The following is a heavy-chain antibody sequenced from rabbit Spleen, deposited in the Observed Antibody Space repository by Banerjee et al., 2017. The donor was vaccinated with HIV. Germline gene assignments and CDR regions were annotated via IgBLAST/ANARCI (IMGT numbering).Heavy chain of an antibody. J-gene: IGHJ6*01. D-gene: IGHD1-1*01. CDR2: IYGGDGSST. Sequence: QEQLVESGGDLVQPEGSLTLTCTASGFSFSSSYYMCWVRQALGKGLEWIACIYGGDGSSTAYANWAKGRFTISKTSSTTVPLQMTRLTAADTATYFCARDTSSSFSSYGMDLWGQGTLVTVS. V-gene: IGHV1S45*01. CDR3: ARDTSSSFSSYGMDL. CDR1: GFSFSSSYY.